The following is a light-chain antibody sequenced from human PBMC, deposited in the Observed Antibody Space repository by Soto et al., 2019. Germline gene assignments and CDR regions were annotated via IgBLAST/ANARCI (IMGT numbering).Light chain of an antibody. CDR1: SSDVGGYNY. Sequence: QSALTQPASVSGSPGQSITISCTGTSSDVGGYNYVSWYQQHPGTAPKLMIYDVGNWPSGVSNRFSGSKSGNTASLTISGLQAEDEADYYCSSYTSSTTYVVFGGGTKLTVL. J-gene: IGLJ2*01. CDR3: SSYTSSTTYVV. CDR2: DVG. V-gene: IGLV2-14*03.